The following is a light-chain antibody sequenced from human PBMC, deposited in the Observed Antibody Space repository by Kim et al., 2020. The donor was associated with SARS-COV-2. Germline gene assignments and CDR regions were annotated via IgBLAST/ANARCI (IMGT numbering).Light chain of an antibody. CDR3: QAWDRTVV. CDR1: KLGDKY. V-gene: IGLV3-1*01. CDR2: QDS. J-gene: IGLJ2*01. Sequence: SYELTQPPSVSVSPGQTASITCSGDKLGDKYACWYQQKPGQSPVLVIYQDSKRPSGIPERFSGSNSGNTATLTISGTQAMDEADYYCQAWDRTVVFGGGTQLTVL.